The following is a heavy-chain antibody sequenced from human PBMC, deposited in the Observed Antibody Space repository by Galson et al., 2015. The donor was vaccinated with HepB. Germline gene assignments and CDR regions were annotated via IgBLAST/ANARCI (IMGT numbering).Heavy chain of an antibody. Sequence: SLRLSCAASGFIFGSYGMHWLRQAPGKGLECVSAISRNGGGTDYADSVKGRFTISRDNSKNTMYLQMSSLRPEDTAVYYCVRPMWVYYDSGTYPDAFDIWGQGTMVTVSS. CDR3: VRPMWVYYDSGTYPDAFDI. CDR1: GFIFGSYG. CDR2: ISRNGGGT. D-gene: IGHD3-22*01. V-gene: IGHV3-64D*06. J-gene: IGHJ3*02.